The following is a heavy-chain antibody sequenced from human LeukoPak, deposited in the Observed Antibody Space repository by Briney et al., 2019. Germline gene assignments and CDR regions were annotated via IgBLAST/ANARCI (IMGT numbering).Heavy chain of an antibody. CDR1: GFTLSSYA. CDR3: AKQLDSGNYYPTGNDY. CDR2: ISASGADT. J-gene: IGHJ4*02. Sequence: GGSLRLSCAASGFTLSSYATSWVRQAPGKGLEWVSAISASGADTYYADSVKGRFTISRDTSKNTVYLQMNSLRDEDTAVYYCAKQLDSGNYYPTGNDYWGQGTLVTVSS. V-gene: IGHV3-23*01. D-gene: IGHD3-10*01.